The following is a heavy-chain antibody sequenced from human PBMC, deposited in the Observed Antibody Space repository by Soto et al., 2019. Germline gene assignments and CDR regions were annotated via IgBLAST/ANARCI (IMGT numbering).Heavy chain of an antibody. CDR2: IYSGGST. Sequence: GGSLRLSCAASGFTVSSNYMSWVRQAPGKGLEWVSVIYSGGSTYYADSVKGRFTISRDNSKNTLYLQMNSLRAEDTAVYYCARDSSSFLYFDYWGQGTLVTVSS. D-gene: IGHD6-13*01. J-gene: IGHJ4*02. CDR1: GFTVSSNY. CDR3: ARDSSSFLYFDY. V-gene: IGHV3-53*01.